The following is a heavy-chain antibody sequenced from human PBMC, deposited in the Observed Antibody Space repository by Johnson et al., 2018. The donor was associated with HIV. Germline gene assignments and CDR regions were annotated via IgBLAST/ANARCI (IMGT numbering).Heavy chain of an antibody. Sequence: QVQLVESGGGVVQPGRSLRLSCAASEFSFSTYAMHWVRQAPGKGLEWVAVIWYDGSNKNYADSVKGRFTISRDNSKNAMFLQLNSLRAEDTAVYYCARDYNGGFDVWGQGTLVTVSS. D-gene: IGHD4-11*01. CDR1: EFSFSTYA. CDR2: IWYDGSNK. V-gene: IGHV3-33*03. J-gene: IGHJ3*01. CDR3: ARDYNGGFDV.